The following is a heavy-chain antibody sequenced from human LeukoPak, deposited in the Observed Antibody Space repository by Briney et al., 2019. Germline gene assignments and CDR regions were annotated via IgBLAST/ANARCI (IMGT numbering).Heavy chain of an antibody. CDR3: ATYSGSSNFDY. Sequence: ASVKVSCKASGGTFSSYAISWVRQAPGQGLEWMGIINPSGGSTSYAQKFQGRVTMTRDTSTSTVYMELSSLRSEDTAVYYCATYSGSSNFDYWGQGTLVTVSS. V-gene: IGHV1-46*01. J-gene: IGHJ4*02. CDR1: GGTFSSYA. D-gene: IGHD1-26*01. CDR2: INPSGGST.